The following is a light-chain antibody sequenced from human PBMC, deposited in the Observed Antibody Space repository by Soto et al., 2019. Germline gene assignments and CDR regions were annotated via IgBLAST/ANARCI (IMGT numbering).Light chain of an antibody. CDR2: GAS. CDR1: QSVRSNY. CDR3: QNYGT. J-gene: IGKJ3*01. Sequence: TQSPSTLSASVGDRATLSCRASQSVRSNYLAWYQQKPGQAPRLLIYGASIRATGIPDRFSGTGSGTDFTLTISRVEPEDFAVYYCQNYGTFGPGTKVDIK. V-gene: IGKV3-20*01.